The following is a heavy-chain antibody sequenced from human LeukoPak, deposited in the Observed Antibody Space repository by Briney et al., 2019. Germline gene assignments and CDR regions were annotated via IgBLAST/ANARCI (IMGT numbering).Heavy chain of an antibody. Sequence: PSETLSLTCAVYGGSFSGYYWSWIRQPPGKGLEWIGEINHSGGTNYNPSLKSRVTISVDTSKNQFSLKLSSVTAADTAVYYCARGPVIHYYGSGSYYNGRNPRGFDYWGQGTLVTVSS. CDR2: INHSGGT. J-gene: IGHJ4*02. D-gene: IGHD3-10*01. CDR1: GGSFSGYY. V-gene: IGHV4-34*01. CDR3: ARGPVIHYYGSGSYYNGRNPRGFDY.